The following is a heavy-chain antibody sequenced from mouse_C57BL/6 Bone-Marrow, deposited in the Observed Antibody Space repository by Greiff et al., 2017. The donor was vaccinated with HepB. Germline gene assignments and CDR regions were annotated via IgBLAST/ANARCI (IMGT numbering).Heavy chain of an antibody. J-gene: IGHJ3*01. D-gene: IGHD3-2*02. Sequence: VKLQQSGPELVKPGASVKISCKASGYAFSSSWMNWVKQRPGKGLEGIGRIYPGDGDTNYNGKFKGKATLTADKSSSTAYMQLSSLTSEDSAVYFCATAQARAWFAYWGQGTLVTVSA. CDR2: IYPGDGDT. CDR1: GYAFSSSW. V-gene: IGHV1-82*01. CDR3: ATAQARAWFAY.